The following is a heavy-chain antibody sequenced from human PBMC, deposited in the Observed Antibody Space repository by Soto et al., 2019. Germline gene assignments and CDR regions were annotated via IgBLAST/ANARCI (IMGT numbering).Heavy chain of an antibody. V-gene: IGHV4-4*08. J-gene: IGHJ4*02. CDR3: ARYTLNDHGFWSGYSDY. D-gene: IGHD3-3*01. CDR2: FYHGGST. CDR1: GGSIRSYY. Sequence: SETLSLTCTVSGGSIRSYYWRCIRQPPGTGLAWIGHFYHGGSTNNNPSPKSRVTISVDTSKNQSSLKLSSVTAADTAVYYCARYTLNDHGFWSGYSDYWGQGTLVTVSS.